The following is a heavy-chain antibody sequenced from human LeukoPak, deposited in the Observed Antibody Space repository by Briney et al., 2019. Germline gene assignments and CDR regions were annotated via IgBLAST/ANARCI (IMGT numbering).Heavy chain of an antibody. Sequence: ASVKVSCKASGYTFTGYYMHWVRQAPGQGREWMGWINPNSGGTNYAQKFQGRVTMTRDMSISTAYMELSRLRSDDTAVYYSAREGGIPAARYSTDYWGQGTLVTVSS. D-gene: IGHD2-2*01. J-gene: IGHJ4*02. CDR1: GYTFTGYY. CDR2: INPNSGGT. CDR3: AREGGIPAARYSTDY. V-gene: IGHV1-2*02.